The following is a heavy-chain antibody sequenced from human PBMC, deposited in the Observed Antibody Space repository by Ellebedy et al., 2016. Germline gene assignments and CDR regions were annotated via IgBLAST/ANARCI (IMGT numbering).Heavy chain of an antibody. J-gene: IGHJ5*02. CDR1: GFTFSNAW. CDR2: IKSKTDGGTI. CDR3: TTDLSGSGYYYDNWFNP. Sequence: GGSLRLXXAASGFTFSNAWMSWVRQAPGKGLEWVGRIKSKTDGGTINYAAPVKGRFTISRDDSTKTLFLQMNSLKTEDTAVYYCTTDLSGSGYYYDNWFNPWGQGTLVTVSS. D-gene: IGHD3-22*01. V-gene: IGHV3-15*01.